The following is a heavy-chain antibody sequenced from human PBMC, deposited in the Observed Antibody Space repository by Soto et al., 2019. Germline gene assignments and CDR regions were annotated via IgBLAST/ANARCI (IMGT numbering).Heavy chain of an antibody. V-gene: IGHV1-69*13. Sequence: SVKVSCKASGGTSSNYVISWVRQAPGQGLEWMGGIIPMFGTPIYAQKFQGRVSITADASTSTAYLELSSLRSEDTAVYYCARVTSSWGLVSYFDYWGQGTLVTVSS. CDR3: ARVTSSWGLVSYFDY. D-gene: IGHD6-13*01. CDR1: GGTSSNYV. J-gene: IGHJ4*02. CDR2: IIPMFGTP.